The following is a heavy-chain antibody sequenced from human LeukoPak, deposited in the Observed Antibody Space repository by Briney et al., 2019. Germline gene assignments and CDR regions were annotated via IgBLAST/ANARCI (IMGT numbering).Heavy chain of an antibody. D-gene: IGHD5-24*01. Sequence: QTLSLTCTFSGFSLRTSGIRVSWIRQPPGKALEWLARIDWDDDKFYRTSLKTRLTISKDTSKSQVVLTMTNMDPVDTATYYCARIGDGYNLDYWGQGTLVTVSS. V-gene: IGHV2-70*04. CDR1: GFSLRTSGIR. CDR2: IDWDDDK. CDR3: ARIGDGYNLDY. J-gene: IGHJ4*02.